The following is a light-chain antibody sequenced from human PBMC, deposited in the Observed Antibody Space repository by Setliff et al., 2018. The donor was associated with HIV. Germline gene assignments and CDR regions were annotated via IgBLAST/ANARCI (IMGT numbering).Light chain of an antibody. V-gene: IGLV2-18*02. CDR3: ASHTINSTYV. Sequence: QSVLTQPPSVSGSPGQSVTISCTGTSNDVGAYNRVSWYRQSPGTAPSLLLFEVFTRPSGVPDRFAGSKSGNTASLTISLLQADDEADYYCASHTINSTYVFGTGTKV. CDR2: EVF. J-gene: IGLJ1*01. CDR1: SNDVGAYNR.